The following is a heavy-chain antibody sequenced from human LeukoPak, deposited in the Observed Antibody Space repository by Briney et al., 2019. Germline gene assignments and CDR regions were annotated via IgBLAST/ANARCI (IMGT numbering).Heavy chain of an antibody. V-gene: IGHV1-69*05. CDR1: GGTFSSYS. D-gene: IGHD5-24*01. CDR3: ASGSLGDGYGVGAYYQYMDV. J-gene: IGHJ6*03. CDR2: IVPVFDSA. Sequence: GASVKVSCKATGGTFSSYSINWVRQAPGQGLEWMGGIVPVFDSANYAQKFQGRVTITTDENTNIAYMELSSLRSEDTAVYYCASGSLGDGYGVGAYYQYMDVWGTGTTVTVSS.